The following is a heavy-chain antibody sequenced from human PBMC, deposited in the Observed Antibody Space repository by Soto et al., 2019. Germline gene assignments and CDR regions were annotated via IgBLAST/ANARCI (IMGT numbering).Heavy chain of an antibody. D-gene: IGHD2-2*01. J-gene: IGHJ6*02. V-gene: IGHV5-51*01. CDR1: GYTFTSYW. Sequence: PGESLKISCKASGYTFTSYWIGWVRQMPGKGLEWMGIIYPGDSDTRYSPSFQGQVTISADKSISTAYLQWSSLKASDSAMYYCARRGQLLSSYYYYGMDVWGQGTTVTSP. CDR2: IYPGDSDT. CDR3: ARRGQLLSSYYYYGMDV.